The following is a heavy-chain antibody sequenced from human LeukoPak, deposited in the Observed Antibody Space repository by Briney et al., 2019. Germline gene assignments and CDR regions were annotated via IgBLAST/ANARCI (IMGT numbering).Heavy chain of an antibody. CDR1: GYTFTAYY. D-gene: IGHD4-23*01. CDR2: INANSGGT. Sequence: ASVKVSCKASGYTFTAYYMHWVRQAPGQGLEWMGWINANSGGTDYAQKFQDRVTMTRDTSISTAYMELSRLRSDDPAVYYWARGGHGCKLFDYWGQGTLVTVSS. CDR3: ARGGHGCKLFDY. V-gene: IGHV1-2*02. J-gene: IGHJ4*02.